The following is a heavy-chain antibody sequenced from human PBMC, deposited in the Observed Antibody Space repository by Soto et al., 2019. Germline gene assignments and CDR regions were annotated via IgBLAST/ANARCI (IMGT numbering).Heavy chain of an antibody. CDR1: GGSISSYY. D-gene: IGHD3-9*01. J-gene: IGHJ5*02. CDR3: ARAAGHFDTNWFDP. V-gene: IGHV4-59*01. CDR2: IYYSGNT. Sequence: SETLSLTCTVSGGSISSYYWSWIRQPPGKGLEWIGHIYYSGNTNYNPSLKSRVTISVDTSKNQFSLKLSSVTAADTAVYYCARAAGHFDTNWFDPWGQGTLVTVS.